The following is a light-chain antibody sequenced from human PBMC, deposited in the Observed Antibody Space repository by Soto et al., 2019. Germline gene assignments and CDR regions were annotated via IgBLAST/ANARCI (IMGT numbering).Light chain of an antibody. J-gene: IGLJ2*01. Sequence: QSVLTQPPSVSAAPGQKVTILCSGDSSNIGSSFVSWYQQVPGTAPKLLIYDNDKRHSEIPDRFSASKSGASASLDITGLQTGDEADYHCAAWDTSLSTVLFGGGTQLTVL. V-gene: IGLV1-51*01. CDR1: SSNIGSSF. CDR2: DND. CDR3: AAWDTSLSTVL.